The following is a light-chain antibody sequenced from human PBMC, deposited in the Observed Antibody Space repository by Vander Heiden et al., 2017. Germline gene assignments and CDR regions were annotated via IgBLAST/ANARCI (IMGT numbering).Light chain of an antibody. J-gene: IGLJ3*02. CDR1: SSNIGAGYD. CDR3: QSYDSSLSGPV. CDR2: GNN. V-gene: IGLV1-40*01. Sequence: QSVLTQPPSVSGAPGQRVTIPCPGSSSNIGAGYDVHWYQQVAGTAPKLLIYGNNNRPSGVPDRFSGSKFGTSASLAITGLQAEDEADYYCQSYDSSLSGPVFGGGTKLTVL.